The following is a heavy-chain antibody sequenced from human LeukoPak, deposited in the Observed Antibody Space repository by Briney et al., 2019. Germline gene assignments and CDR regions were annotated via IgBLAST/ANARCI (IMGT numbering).Heavy chain of an antibody. CDR3: ARFLNNYTYADY. CDR1: GFTFSNSA. J-gene: IGHJ4*02. Sequence: GGSLRLSCAASGFTFSNSAMSWVRQAPGKGLEWVSTLSGSGITTYYADSVKGRFTISRDNSKNTLYLQMNSLRAEDTAMYYCARFLNNYTYADYWGQGTLVTVSS. D-gene: IGHD1/OR15-1a*01. V-gene: IGHV3-23*01. CDR2: LSGSGITT.